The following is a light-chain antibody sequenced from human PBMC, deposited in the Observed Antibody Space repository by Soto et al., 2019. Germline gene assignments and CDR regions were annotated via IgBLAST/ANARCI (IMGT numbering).Light chain of an antibody. CDR1: SSGVGSYNL. Sequence: QSALTQPASVSGSPGQSITISCTGTSSGVGSYNLVSWYQQHPGKAPKLMIYEGSKRPSGVSNRFSGSKSGNTASLTISGLQAEDEADYYCCSYASSTAFVFGGGTKLTVL. J-gene: IGLJ2*01. CDR2: EGS. CDR3: CSYASSTAFV. V-gene: IGLV2-23*03.